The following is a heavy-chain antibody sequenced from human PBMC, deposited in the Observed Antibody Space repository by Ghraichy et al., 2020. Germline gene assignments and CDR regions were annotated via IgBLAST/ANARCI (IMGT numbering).Heavy chain of an antibody. J-gene: IGHJ6*02. CDR1: GYTFTGYY. D-gene: IGHD6-19*01. CDR2: INPNSGGT. V-gene: IGHV1-2*04. Sequence: ASVKVSCKASGYTFTGYYMHWVRQAPGQGLEWMGWINPNSGGTNYAQKFQGWVTMTRDTSISTAYMELSRLRSDDTAVYYCARDLRALTSGWSANYYYYYGMDVWGQGTTVTVSS. CDR3: ARDLRALTSGWSANYYYYYGMDV.